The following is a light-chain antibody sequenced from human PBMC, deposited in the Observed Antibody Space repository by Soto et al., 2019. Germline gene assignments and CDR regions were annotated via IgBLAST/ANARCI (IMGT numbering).Light chain of an antibody. V-gene: IGKV3-15*01. CDR3: HQYNYWPT. CDR1: QSVSSN. CDR2: GAS. J-gene: IGKJ1*01. Sequence: EIVMTQSPDILSVSPAERATLSCRASQSVSSNFACYQQKPGQSPRLLIYGASTRATGIPVRFSGSGSGTEFTLTISSLQSEDFAVYYCHQYNYWPTFGQGTKVDI.